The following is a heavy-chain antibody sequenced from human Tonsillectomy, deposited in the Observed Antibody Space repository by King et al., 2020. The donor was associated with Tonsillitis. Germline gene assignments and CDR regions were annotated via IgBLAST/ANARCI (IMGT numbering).Heavy chain of an antibody. CDR3: ARDPRGIVGGIKY. V-gene: IGHV4-31*03. Sequence: VQLQESGPGLVKPLQTLSLTCTVSGDSISSGGFYWSWIRQHPGKGLEWIAYIYYSGKTYYNPSLKSRVTISLDTPKNQFSLKLSSVTAADTAVYYCARDPRGIVGGIKYWGQGILVTVSS. J-gene: IGHJ4*02. CDR2: IYYSGKT. D-gene: IGHD1-26*01. CDR1: GDSISSGGFY.